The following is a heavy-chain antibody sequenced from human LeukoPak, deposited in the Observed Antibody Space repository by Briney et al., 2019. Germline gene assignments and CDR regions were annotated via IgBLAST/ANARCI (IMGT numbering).Heavy chain of an antibody. J-gene: IGHJ6*02. CDR1: GFTFSSYA. D-gene: IGHD1-20*01. Sequence: GASLRLSCAASGFTFSSYAMSWVRQAPGKGLEWVSAISGSGGSTYYADSVKGRFTISRDNSKNTLYLQMNSLRAEDTAVYYCAKDLNWNRYYYYYYGMDVWGQGTTVTVSS. CDR2: ISGSGGST. CDR3: AKDLNWNRYYYYYYGMDV. V-gene: IGHV3-23*01.